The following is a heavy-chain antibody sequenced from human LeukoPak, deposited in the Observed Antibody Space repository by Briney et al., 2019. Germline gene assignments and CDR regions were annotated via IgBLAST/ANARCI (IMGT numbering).Heavy chain of an antibody. V-gene: IGHV4-38-2*02. CDR2: IYHSGST. D-gene: IGHD3-22*01. CDR1: GYSISSGYY. CDR3: ARVLEMTPPRDSSTPRNAFDI. Sequence: PSETLSLTCTVSGYSISSGYYWGWIRQPPGKGLEWIGSIYHSGSTYYNPSLKSRVTISVDTSKNQFSLKLSSVTAADTAVYYCARVLEMTPPRDSSTPRNAFDIWGQGTMVTVSS. J-gene: IGHJ3*02.